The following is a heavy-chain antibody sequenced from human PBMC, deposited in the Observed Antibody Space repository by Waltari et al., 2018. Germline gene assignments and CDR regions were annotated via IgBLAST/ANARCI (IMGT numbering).Heavy chain of an antibody. D-gene: IGHD3-22*01. CDR1: GFTVSSNY. J-gene: IGHJ3*02. V-gene: IGHV3-53*02. CDR3: ARSSSGYDAFDI. Sequence: EVQLVETGGGLIQPGGSLRLSCAASGFTVSSNYMRGVRQAPGKGLEWVSVFYSGGITYYADSVKGRFTISRDNSKNTLYLQMNSLRAEDTAVYYCARSSSGYDAFDIWGQGTMVTVSS. CDR2: FYSGGIT.